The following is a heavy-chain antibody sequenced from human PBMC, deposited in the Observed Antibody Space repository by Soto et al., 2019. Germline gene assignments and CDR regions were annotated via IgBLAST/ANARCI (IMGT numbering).Heavy chain of an antibody. D-gene: IGHD3-22*01. CDR1: GFTVSSYG. CDR3: ATPWGGSNGYSIQH. V-gene: IGHV3-33*01. CDR2: IYYDGSNK. J-gene: IGHJ1*01. Sequence: QVQLVESGGGVVQPGRSLRLSCAASGFTVSSYGMHRVRQAPGKGLEWVAIIYYDGSNKYYADSVKGRFTISRDNSKNTLYLQMNSLRAEDTAVYYCATPWGGSNGYSIQHWGQGTLVTVSS.